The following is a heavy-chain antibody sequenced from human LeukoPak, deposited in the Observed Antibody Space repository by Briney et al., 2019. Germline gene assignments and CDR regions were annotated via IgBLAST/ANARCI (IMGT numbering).Heavy chain of an antibody. Sequence: PSETLSLTCTVSGGSLNSYYWGWIRQPSGKGLEWIGNVYHSGSAIYNPSLESRVTISVDRSKNQFSLNLSSVTAADTAVYYCARRGYYGSGAYDTWGQGTMFIVSS. V-gene: IGHV4-59*08. J-gene: IGHJ3*01. CDR2: VYHSGSA. CDR3: ARRGYYGSGAYDT. CDR1: GGSLNSYY. D-gene: IGHD3-10*01.